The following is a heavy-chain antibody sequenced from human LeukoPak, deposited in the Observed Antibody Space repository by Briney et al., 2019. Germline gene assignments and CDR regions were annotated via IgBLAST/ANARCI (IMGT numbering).Heavy chain of an antibody. D-gene: IGHD6-13*01. V-gene: IGHV3-53*01. CDR1: GFSVSHNY. CDR3: ARDGGSSSWYGIGY. J-gene: IGHJ4*02. Sequence: PGGSLRLSCAASGFSVSHNYMSWVRQAPGKGLEWVSIIYSGGSTYYADSVKGRFTISRDNSKNTLYLQMNSLRAEDTAVYYCARDGGSSSWYGIGYWGQGTLVTVSS. CDR2: IYSGGST.